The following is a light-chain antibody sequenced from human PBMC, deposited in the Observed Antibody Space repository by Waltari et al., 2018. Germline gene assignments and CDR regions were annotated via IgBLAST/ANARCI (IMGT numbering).Light chain of an antibody. CDR1: EKITSSY. J-gene: IGKJ1*01. CDR2: TAS. Sequence: VVLTQSPGTLSLSPGESATLSFRASEKITSSYIAWYQHKPVQAPRLLIYTASYRATGVPDRFSGSGSGTDFVLTISRLEPEDSAVYYCQYYNSAPRTFGQGTKVEIK. CDR3: QYYNSAPRT. V-gene: IGKV3-20*01.